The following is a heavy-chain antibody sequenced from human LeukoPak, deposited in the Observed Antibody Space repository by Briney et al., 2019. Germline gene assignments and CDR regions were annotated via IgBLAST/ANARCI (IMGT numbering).Heavy chain of an antibody. CDR2: ISSNSDSS. Sequence: GGSLRLSCAASGFTFSTYSMNWVRQAPGKGLEWVSSISSNSDSSFYADSLKGRFTISRDNAKNSLYLQMDSLRAEDTAVYYCARETYGDQDLDFWGQGTLVTVSS. CDR1: GFTFSTYS. CDR3: ARETYGDQDLDF. V-gene: IGHV3-21*01. D-gene: IGHD4-17*01. J-gene: IGHJ4*02.